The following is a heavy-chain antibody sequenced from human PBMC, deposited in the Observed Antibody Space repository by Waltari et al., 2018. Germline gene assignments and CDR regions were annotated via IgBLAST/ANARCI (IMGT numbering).Heavy chain of an antibody. Sequence: QVQLQQWGAGLLKPSETLSLTCAVYGASFSGYYWSWLRQPPGKGLGWIGEINHSGSTNYNPSLKSRVTISVDTSKNQFSLKLSSVTAADTAVYYCARGHGYYDFWSGYYRGSSYFDYWGQGTLVTVSS. CDR3: ARGHGYYDFWSGYYRGSSYFDY. CDR2: INHSGST. J-gene: IGHJ4*02. V-gene: IGHV4-34*01. D-gene: IGHD3-3*01. CDR1: GASFSGYY.